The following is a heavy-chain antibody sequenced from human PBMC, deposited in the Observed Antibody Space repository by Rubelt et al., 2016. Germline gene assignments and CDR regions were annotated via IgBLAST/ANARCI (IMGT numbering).Heavy chain of an antibody. Sequence: VQLVESGGGVVQPGRSLRLSCAASGFTFSSYSMNWVRQAPGKGLEWVSYISSSSSTIYYADSVKGRFTISRDNAKNSLYLQINSLRDEDTAVYYCARVEMATMDYWGQGTLVTVSS. CDR3: ARVEMATMDY. J-gene: IGHJ4*02. V-gene: IGHV3-48*02. CDR1: GFTFSSYS. CDR2: ISSSSSTI. D-gene: IGHD5-24*01.